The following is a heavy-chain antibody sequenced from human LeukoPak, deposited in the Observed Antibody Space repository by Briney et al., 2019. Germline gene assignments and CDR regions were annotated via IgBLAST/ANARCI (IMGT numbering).Heavy chain of an antibody. CDR3: ARLGPGTDY. J-gene: IGHJ4*02. D-gene: IGHD6-13*01. V-gene: IGHV3-21*01. CDR1: GFTFSSYS. Sequence: TGGSLRLSCAASGFTFSSYSMNWVRQAPGKGLEWVSSISSRSSYIYYADSVKGRFTISRDNAKNSLYLQMNSLRAEDTAVYYCARLGPGTDYWGQGTLVTVSS. CDR2: ISSRSSYI.